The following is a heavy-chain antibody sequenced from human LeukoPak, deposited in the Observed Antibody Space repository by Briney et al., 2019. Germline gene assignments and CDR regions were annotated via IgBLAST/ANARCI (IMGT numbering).Heavy chain of an antibody. D-gene: IGHD2-8*02. CDR3: ATYRQVLLPFES. J-gene: IGHJ4*02. V-gene: IGHV3-23*01. Sequence: GGSLRLSCAASGFTFSTFAMIWVRQPPGKGLEWVSSIFPSGGEIHYADSVRGRFTISRDNSKSTLSLQMNSLRAGDTAIYYCATYRQVLLPFESWGQGTLVTVSS. CDR2: IFPSGGEI. CDR1: GFTFSTFA.